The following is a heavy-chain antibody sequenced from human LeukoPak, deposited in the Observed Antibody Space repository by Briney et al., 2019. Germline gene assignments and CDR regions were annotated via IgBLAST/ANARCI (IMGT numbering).Heavy chain of an antibody. J-gene: IGHJ4*02. CDR1: GGSISSGSHF. CDR2: VDYSGTI. V-gene: IGHV4-31*03. Sequence: PSESLSLTCSVFGGSISSGSHFWSWIRQLPGKGLEWLGYVDYSGTIYYNSSLEGRLTLSVDTSNNQFSLDLRSMTAADTAVYYCARGRLARILYFDSWGQGALVAVSS. CDR3: ARGRLARILYFDS. D-gene: IGHD6-19*01.